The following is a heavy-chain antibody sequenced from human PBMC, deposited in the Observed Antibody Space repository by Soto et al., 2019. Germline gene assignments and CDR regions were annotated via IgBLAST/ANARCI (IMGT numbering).Heavy chain of an antibody. J-gene: IGHJ6*02. D-gene: IGHD2-15*01. CDR3: ARGPVAVVGGDFHYALHF. CDR1: GGTFISHG. V-gene: IGHV1-69*01. Sequence: QVQLVQSGTEVKKPGSSVKVSCKASGGTFISHGISWVRQAPGQGLEWMGGTIPIFSRTDYAPSFQGRLTITVDDATTTSFMVLSSLRSEDTAVYYCARGPVAVVGGDFHYALHFWGPGTTLTVSS. CDR2: TIPIFSRT.